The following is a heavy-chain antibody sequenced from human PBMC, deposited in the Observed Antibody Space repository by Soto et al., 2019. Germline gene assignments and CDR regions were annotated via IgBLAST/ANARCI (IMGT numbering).Heavy chain of an antibody. Sequence: EVQLVESGGGLIQPGGSLRLSCAASGFTISSNYMSWVRQAPGKGLEWVSVIYSGGSTYYADSVKGRFTISRDNSKNTVHLQMNSLRAEDTAVYYCAKDSGYSGYAFDYWGQGTLDTVSS. J-gene: IGHJ4*02. CDR3: AKDSGYSGYAFDY. CDR2: IYSGGST. D-gene: IGHD5-12*01. V-gene: IGHV3-53*01. CDR1: GFTISSNY.